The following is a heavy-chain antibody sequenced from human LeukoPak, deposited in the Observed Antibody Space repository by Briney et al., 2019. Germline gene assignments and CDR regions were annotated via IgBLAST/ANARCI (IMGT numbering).Heavy chain of an antibody. V-gene: IGHV3-23*01. Sequence: PGGSLRLSCAASGFTFSNYWMHWVRQAPGKGLECVSASSGSDAGTYYADSVKGRFTISRDNSKNTLYLQMNSLRAEDAAVYYCAKAPLGRCTGVICYYFDYWGQGTLVTVSS. CDR1: GFTFSNYW. CDR3: AKAPLGRCTGVICYYFDY. J-gene: IGHJ4*02. CDR2: SSGSDAGT. D-gene: IGHD2-15*01.